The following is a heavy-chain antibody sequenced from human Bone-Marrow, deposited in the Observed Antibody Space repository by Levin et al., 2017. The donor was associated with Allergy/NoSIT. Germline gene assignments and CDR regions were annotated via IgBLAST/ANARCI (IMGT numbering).Heavy chain of an antibody. D-gene: IGHD3-10*01. CDR3: ARVLRVGGYYGSGSPNWFDP. J-gene: IGHJ5*02. Sequence: PSETLSLTCTVSGGSIRSSSYYWGWIRQPPGKGLEWIGTIYYSGSTYYNPSLKSRVTISVDTSKSQFSLNLSSVTAADTAVYYCARVLRVGGYYGSGSPNWFDPWGQGTLVIVSS. CDR2: IYYSGST. CDR1: GGSIRSSSYY. V-gene: IGHV4-39*07.